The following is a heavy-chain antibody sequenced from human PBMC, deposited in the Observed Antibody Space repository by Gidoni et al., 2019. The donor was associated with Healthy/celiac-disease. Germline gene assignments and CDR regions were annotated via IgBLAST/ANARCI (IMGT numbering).Heavy chain of an antibody. CDR1: GFTFSSYA. J-gene: IGHJ4*02. CDR2: ISGSGGST. D-gene: IGHD3-22*01. V-gene: IGHV3-23*01. CDR3: AKSSYYYDSSAYYFDY. Sequence: EVQLLESGGGLVQPGGSLRLSCAASGFTFSSYAMSWVHQAPGKGLEWVSAISGSGGSTYYADSVKGRFTISRDNSKNTLYLQMNSLRAEDTAVYYCAKSSYYYDSSAYYFDYWGQGTLVTVSS.